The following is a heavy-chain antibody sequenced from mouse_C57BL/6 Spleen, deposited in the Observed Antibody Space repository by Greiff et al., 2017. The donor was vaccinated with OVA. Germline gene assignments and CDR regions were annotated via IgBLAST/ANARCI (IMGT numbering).Heavy chain of an antibody. CDR2: IDPSDSYT. CDR1: GYTFTSYW. V-gene: IGHV1-69*01. Sequence: QVQLQQPGAELVMPGASVKLSCKASGYTFTSYWMHWVKQRPGQGLEWIGEIDPSDSYTNYNQKFKGKATLTVDKSSSTAYMQLSSLTSEDSAVYYCAREGGDGYSFDGWGQGTTLTVSS. D-gene: IGHD2-3*01. CDR3: AREGGDGYSFDG. J-gene: IGHJ2*01.